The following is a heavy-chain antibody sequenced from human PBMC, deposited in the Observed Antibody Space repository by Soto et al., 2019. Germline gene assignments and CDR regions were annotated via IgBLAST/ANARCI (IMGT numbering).Heavy chain of an antibody. CDR2: ISSSSSYI. CDR1: GFTFSSYS. D-gene: IGHD5-18*01. V-gene: IGHV3-21*01. CDR3: ARDQPGYSYGYGLGY. Sequence: EVQLVESGGGLVKPGGSLRLSCAASGFTFSSYSMNWVRQAPGKGLEWVSSISSSSSYIYYADSVKGRFTISRDNATNSLYLQMNGLRAEDTDVYYCARDQPGYSYGYGLGYWGQGTLVTVSS. J-gene: IGHJ4*02.